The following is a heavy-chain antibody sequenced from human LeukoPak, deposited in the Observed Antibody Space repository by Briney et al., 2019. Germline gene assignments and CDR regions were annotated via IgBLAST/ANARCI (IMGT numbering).Heavy chain of an antibody. D-gene: IGHD2-15*01. V-gene: IGHV1-46*03. J-gene: IGHJ4*02. CDR3: APDAGYCSGGSCYPFDY. Sequence: ASVKVSCKASGYTFTSYYMHWVRQAPGQGLEWMGIINPSGGSTSYAQKFQGRVTMTRDMSTSTAYMELSSLRSEDTAVYYCAPDAGYCSGGSCYPFDYWGQGTLVTASS. CDR1: GYTFTSYY. CDR2: INPSGGST.